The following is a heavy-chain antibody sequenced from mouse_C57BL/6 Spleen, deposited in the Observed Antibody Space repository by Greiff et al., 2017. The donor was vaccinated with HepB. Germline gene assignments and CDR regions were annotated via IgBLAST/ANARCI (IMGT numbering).Heavy chain of an antibody. V-gene: IGHV1-81*01. CDR3: ARGAGLRQGDCYAMDY. D-gene: IGHD2-2*01. CDR2: IYPRSGNT. J-gene: IGHJ4*01. CDR1: GYTFTSYG. Sequence: VQLQQSGAELARPGASVKLSCKASGYTFTSYGISWVKQRTGQGLEWIGEIYPRSGNTYYNEKFKGKATLTADKSSSTAYMELRSLTSEDSAVYFGARGAGLRQGDCYAMDYWGQGTSVTVSS.